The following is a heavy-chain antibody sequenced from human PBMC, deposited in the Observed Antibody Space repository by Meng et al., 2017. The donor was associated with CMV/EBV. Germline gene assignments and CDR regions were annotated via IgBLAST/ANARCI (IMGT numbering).Heavy chain of an antibody. CDR2: ISSSGSTI. J-gene: IGHJ6*02. Sequence: GESLKISCAASGFTFSSYEMNWVRQAPGKGLEWVSYISSSGSTIYYADSVKGRFTISRDNAKNSLYLQMNSLRAEDTAVYYCARAFMARGWGYYYYGMDVWGQGTTVTVSS. CDR1: GFTFSSYE. V-gene: IGHV3-48*03. CDR3: ARAFMARGWGYYYYGMDV. D-gene: IGHD3-10*01.